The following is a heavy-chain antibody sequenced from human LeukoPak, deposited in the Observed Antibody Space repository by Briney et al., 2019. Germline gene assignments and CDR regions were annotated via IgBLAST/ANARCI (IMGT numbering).Heavy chain of an antibody. CDR1: GGTFSSYA. V-gene: IGHV1-69*01. CDR2: IIPIFGTA. CDR3: ARVEYWNFHNWFDP. J-gene: IGHJ5*02. Sequence: SVKVSCKASGGTFSSYAISWVRQAPGQGLEWMGGIIPIFGTANYAQKFQGRVTITADESTSTAYMELSSLRSEDTAVYYCARVEYWNFHNWFDPWGQGTLVTVSS. D-gene: IGHD1-7*01.